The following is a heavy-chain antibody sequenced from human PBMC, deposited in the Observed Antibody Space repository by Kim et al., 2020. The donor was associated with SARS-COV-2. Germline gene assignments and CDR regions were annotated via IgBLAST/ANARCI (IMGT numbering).Heavy chain of an antibody. J-gene: IGHJ4*02. D-gene: IGHD3-10*01. CDR3: ISGPEGSYIGFVH. V-gene: IGHV1-24*01. CDR2: IDPEDGDT. CDR1: GYSLTELS. Sequence: ASVKVSCKAFGYSLTELSMHWVRQAPGKGLEWVGGIDPEDGDTIYAQKLKGRVTMTEATDANTAYMELSSLRPEDTAVYFCISGPEGSYIGFVHWRQGTL.